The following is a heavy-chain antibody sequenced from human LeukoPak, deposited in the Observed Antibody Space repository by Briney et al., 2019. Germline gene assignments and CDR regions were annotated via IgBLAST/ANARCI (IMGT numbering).Heavy chain of an antibody. Sequence: GGSLRLSCAASGFTFSSYGMHWVRQAPGKGLEWVAVISSDGVNKYSADSVKGRFTISRDNSKNTLYLQMNSLRAEDTAVYYCAKGQNYYDGSGYYSTDYWGQRTPVTVSP. CDR3: AKGQNYYDGSGYYSTDY. CDR1: GFTFSSYG. J-gene: IGHJ4*02. V-gene: IGHV3-30*18. D-gene: IGHD3-22*01. CDR2: ISSDGVNK.